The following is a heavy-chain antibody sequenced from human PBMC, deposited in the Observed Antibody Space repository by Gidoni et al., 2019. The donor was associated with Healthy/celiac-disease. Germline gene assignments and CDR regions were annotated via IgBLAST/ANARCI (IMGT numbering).Heavy chain of an antibody. V-gene: IGHV4-59*01. CDR1: GGSISSYY. CDR2: IYYSGST. CDR3: ARGYSSSWYVIDY. J-gene: IGHJ4*02. D-gene: IGHD6-13*01. Sequence: GGSISSYYWSWIRQPPGKGLEWIGYIYYSGSTNYNPSLKSRVTISVDTSKNQFSLKLSSVTAADTAVYYCARGYSSSWYVIDYWGQGTLVTVSS.